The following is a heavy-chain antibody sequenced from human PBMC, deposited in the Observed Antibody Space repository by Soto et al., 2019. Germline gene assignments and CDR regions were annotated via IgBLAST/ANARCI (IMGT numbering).Heavy chain of an antibody. V-gene: IGHV6-1*01. CDR2: TYYRSKWYN. Sequence: SQTLSLTCAISGDSVSSNSAAWHWIRQSPSRGLEWLGRTYYRSKWYNDYAVSVKSRITINPDTSKNRFSLQLNSVTPEDTAVYYCARDRYCSSTSCQIYYYYGMDVWGQGTTVTAP. CDR3: ARDRYCSSTSCQIYYYYGMDV. J-gene: IGHJ6*02. CDR1: GDSVSSNSAA. D-gene: IGHD2-2*01.